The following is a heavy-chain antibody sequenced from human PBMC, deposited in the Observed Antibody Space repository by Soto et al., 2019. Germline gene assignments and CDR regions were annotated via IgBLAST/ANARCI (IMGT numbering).Heavy chain of an antibody. Sequence: GGSLRLSCTVSGFTFGNYGMSWVRQAPGKGLQWVSTIDTSGGNTYYADSVKGRFTISRDNSKKTLYLQLSSLRDDDTAVYYCANDYWGQGTLVTVSS. CDR3: ANDY. CDR2: IDTSGGNT. CDR1: GFTFGNYG. V-gene: IGHV3-23*05. J-gene: IGHJ4*02.